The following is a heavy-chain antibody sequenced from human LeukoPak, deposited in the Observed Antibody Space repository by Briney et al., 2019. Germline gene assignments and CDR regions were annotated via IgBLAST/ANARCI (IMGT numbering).Heavy chain of an antibody. CDR1: GFTFSSYA. CDR2: ISGSGGST. CDR3: AKPTAMAIHYFDY. V-gene: IGHV3-23*01. J-gene: IGHJ4*02. Sequence: PGGSLRLSCAASGFTFSSYAMSWVRQAPGKGLEWVSAISGSGGSTYYADSVRGRFTISRDNSKNTLYLQMNSLRAEDTAVYYCAKPTAMAIHYFDYWGQGTLVTVSS. D-gene: IGHD5-18*01.